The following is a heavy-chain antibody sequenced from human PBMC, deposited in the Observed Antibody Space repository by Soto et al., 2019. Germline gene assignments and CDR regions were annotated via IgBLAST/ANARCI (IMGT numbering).Heavy chain of an antibody. J-gene: IGHJ6*02. V-gene: IGHV3-30*18. CDR2: ILYDGSNK. CDR3: AKSRDAYNFYFYYGMDV. CDR1: GFSLSNYG. D-gene: IGHD1-1*01. Sequence: GSLRLSCAASGFSLSNYGMHWVRQTPGKGLEWVALILYDGSNKYYADSVKGRFTISRDNSKNTLYLQVSSLRAEDTAVYYCAKSRDAYNFYFYYGMDVWGQGTSVTVSS.